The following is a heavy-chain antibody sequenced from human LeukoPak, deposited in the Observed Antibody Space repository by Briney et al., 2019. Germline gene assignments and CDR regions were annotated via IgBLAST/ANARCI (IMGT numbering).Heavy chain of an antibody. CDR3: AKAASSSWPSYYYGMDV. CDR1: GFIFSSYS. V-gene: IGHV3-23*01. J-gene: IGHJ6*02. Sequence: GGSLRLSCAASGFIFSSYSMSRVRQAPGKGLEWVSVITGSGGNTYYADSVKGRFTISKDNSKNTVYLQMSSVRVDDTAVYYCAKAASSSWPSYYYGMDVWGQGTTVTVSS. D-gene: IGHD6-13*01. CDR2: ITGSGGNT.